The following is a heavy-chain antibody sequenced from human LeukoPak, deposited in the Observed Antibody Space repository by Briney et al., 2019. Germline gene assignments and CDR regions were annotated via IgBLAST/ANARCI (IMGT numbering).Heavy chain of an antibody. CDR3: AKDTGYFDY. CDR2: IRYDGSNK. CDR1: GFTLRSYT. Sequence: GRSLRLSCEASGFTLRSYTMHWVRQAPGKGLEWVAFIRYDGSNKYYADSVKGRFTISRDNSKNTLYLQMNSLRAEDTAVYYCAKDTGYFDYWGQGTLVTVSS. D-gene: IGHD4-17*01. J-gene: IGHJ4*02. V-gene: IGHV3-30*02.